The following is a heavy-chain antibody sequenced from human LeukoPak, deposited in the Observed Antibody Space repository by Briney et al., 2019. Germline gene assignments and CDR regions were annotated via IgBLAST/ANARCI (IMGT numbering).Heavy chain of an antibody. CDR2: INHSGST. D-gene: IGHD3-10*01. V-gene: IGHV4-34*01. CDR3: ARGRRGFGYGMDV. Sequence: SETLSLTCAVYGGSFSGYYWSWIRQPPGKGLECIGEINHSGSTNYNPSLKSRVTISVDTSQNQFSLKLNSVTAADTAVFYCARGRRGFGYGMDVWGQGTTVTVSS. J-gene: IGHJ6*02. CDR1: GGSFSGYY.